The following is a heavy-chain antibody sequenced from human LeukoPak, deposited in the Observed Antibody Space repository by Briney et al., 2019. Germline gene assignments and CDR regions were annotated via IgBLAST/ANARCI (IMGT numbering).Heavy chain of an antibody. Sequence: GGSLRLSCAASGFTFDDYGMSWVRQAPGKGLEWVSGINWNGGSTGYADSVKGRFTISRDNAKNSLYLQMNSLRAEDTAVYYCARVCSSPSCSSAFDYWGQGTLVTVSS. CDR2: INWNGGST. CDR3: ARVCSSPSCSSAFDY. J-gene: IGHJ4*02. D-gene: IGHD2-2*01. CDR1: GFTFDDYG. V-gene: IGHV3-20*04.